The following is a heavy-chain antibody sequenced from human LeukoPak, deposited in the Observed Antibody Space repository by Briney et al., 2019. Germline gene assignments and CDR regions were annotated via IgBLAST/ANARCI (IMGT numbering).Heavy chain of an antibody. V-gene: IGHV4-30-4*01. J-gene: IGHJ5*02. Sequence: SETLSLTCTVSGGSISSGDYYWSWVRQPPGKGLEWIGYMYYSGSTYYNPSLKSRVTISVDTSKNQFSLKLSSVTAADTAVYYCARPYYYDSRIDPWGQGTLVTVSS. CDR3: ARPYYYDSRIDP. D-gene: IGHD3-22*01. CDR2: MYYSGST. CDR1: GGSISSGDYY.